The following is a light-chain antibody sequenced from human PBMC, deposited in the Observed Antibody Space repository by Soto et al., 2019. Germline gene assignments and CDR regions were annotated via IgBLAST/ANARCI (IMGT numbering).Light chain of an antibody. CDR1: QSVSSN. J-gene: IGKJ3*01. Sequence: EIVMTQSPATLSVSPGERATLSCRASQSVSSNLAWYQQNPGQAPRLLIYGASTRATGIPARFSGSGSGTELTLTLSSRQSEDFAVYYCLQYNNWPVGFTFGPGTKVDIK. CDR2: GAS. V-gene: IGKV3-15*01. CDR3: LQYNNWPVGFT.